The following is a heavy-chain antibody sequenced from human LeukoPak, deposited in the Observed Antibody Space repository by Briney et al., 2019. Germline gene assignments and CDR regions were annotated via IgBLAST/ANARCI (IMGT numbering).Heavy chain of an antibody. Sequence: SETLSLTCTVSGGSISSSSYYWGWIRQPPGKGLEWIGSIYHSGSTYYNPSLKSRVTISVDTSKNQFSLKLSSVTAADTAVYYCARDGKPYSGSEKFDYWGQGTLVTVSS. J-gene: IGHJ4*02. D-gene: IGHD1-26*01. CDR3: ARDGKPYSGSEKFDY. CDR1: GGSISSSSYY. CDR2: IYHSGST. V-gene: IGHV4-39*07.